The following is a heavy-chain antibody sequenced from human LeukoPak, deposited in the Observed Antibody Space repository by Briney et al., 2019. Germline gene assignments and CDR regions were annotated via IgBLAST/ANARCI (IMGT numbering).Heavy chain of an antibody. CDR1: GFTFGSYA. Sequence: GGSLRLSCAAPGFTFGSYAMSWIRQAPGKGLEWISAVSGNGINTFYADSVKGRFTISRDNSKNTLYLQINSLRAEDTALYYCATFIAYSTPFDYWGQGTQVTVAS. J-gene: IGHJ4*02. D-gene: IGHD2/OR15-2a*01. CDR3: ATFIAYSTPFDY. V-gene: IGHV3-23*01. CDR2: VSGNGINT.